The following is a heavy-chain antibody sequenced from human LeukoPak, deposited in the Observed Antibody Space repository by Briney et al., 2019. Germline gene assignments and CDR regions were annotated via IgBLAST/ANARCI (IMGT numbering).Heavy chain of an antibody. CDR3: ASTRFSSGYDSDYYYYGMDV. V-gene: IGHV4-4*07. J-gene: IGHJ6*02. CDR1: GGSISSYY. D-gene: IGHD5-12*01. Sequence: SETLSLTCTVSGGSISSYYWSWIRQPAGKGLEWIGRIYTSGSTNYNPPLKSRVTMSVDTSKNQFSLKLSSVTAADTAVYYCASTRFSSGYDSDYYYYGMDVWGQGTTVTVSS. CDR2: IYTSGST.